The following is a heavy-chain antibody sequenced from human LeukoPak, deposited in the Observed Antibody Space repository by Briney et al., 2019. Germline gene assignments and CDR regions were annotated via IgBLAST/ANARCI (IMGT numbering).Heavy chain of an antibody. D-gene: IGHD7-27*01. CDR1: GFAFSSYG. Sequence: PGGSLRLSCAASGFAFSSYGMHWVRQAPGKGLEWVAVIWYDGSNKYYADSVKGRFTISRDNSKNTLYLQMNSLRAEDTAVYYCARDSETGDNTVFDYWGQGTLVTVSS. J-gene: IGHJ4*02. V-gene: IGHV3-33*01. CDR3: ARDSETGDNTVFDY. CDR2: IWYDGSNK.